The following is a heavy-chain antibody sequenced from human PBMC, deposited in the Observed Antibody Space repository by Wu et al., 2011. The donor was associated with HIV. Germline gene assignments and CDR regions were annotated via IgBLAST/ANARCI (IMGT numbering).Heavy chain of an antibody. J-gene: IGHJ4*02. CDR3: AREKSGGSGSHLFDY. Sequence: QVHLLQSGAEVKKPGASVKVSCKVSGSTLTELSIHWVRQPLGKGLEWLGGFDPENDERIHAQKFQGRVTMTRDMSKSTVFMELSGLRSDDTAVYFCAREKSGGSGSHLFDYWGQGTWSASPQ. V-gene: IGHV1-24*01. CDR2: FDPENDER. D-gene: IGHD3-10*01. CDR1: GSTLTELS.